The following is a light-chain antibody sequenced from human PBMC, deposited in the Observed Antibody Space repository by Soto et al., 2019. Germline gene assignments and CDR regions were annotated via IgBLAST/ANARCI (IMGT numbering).Light chain of an antibody. CDR1: QSISSW. CDR3: QQYHTYST. Sequence: DIQMTQSPSTLSASVGDRVTITCRASQSISSWLAWYQQKPGKAPKLLIYKASSLESGVPSRFSGSGSGTHFTLTISSLQPDDFATYYCQQYHTYSTFGQGTKVEI. CDR2: KAS. J-gene: IGKJ1*01. V-gene: IGKV1-5*03.